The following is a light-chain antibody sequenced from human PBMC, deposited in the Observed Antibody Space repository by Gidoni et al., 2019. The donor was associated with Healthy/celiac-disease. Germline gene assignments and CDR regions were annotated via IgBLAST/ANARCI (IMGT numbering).Light chain of an antibody. Sequence: EMVMSQPPLSPPVTLGQPASLSCRSSQSLVHRDGNTYLSWLQRRPGQPPRLLIYKISNRFSGVPDRFSGSAAGTDFTLKIRRVEAEDVGFYYCMQAPQFPPSYTFGQGTKLEIK. CDR3: MQAPQFPPSYT. V-gene: IGKV2-24*01. J-gene: IGKJ2*01. CDR1: QSLVHRDGNTY. CDR2: KIS.